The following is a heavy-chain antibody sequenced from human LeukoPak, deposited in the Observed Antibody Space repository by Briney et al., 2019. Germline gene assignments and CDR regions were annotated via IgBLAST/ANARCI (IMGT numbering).Heavy chain of an antibody. D-gene: IGHD5-18*01. CDR3: ATYRQIQVSFEF. CDR2: IFPSGDEI. J-gene: IGHJ4*02. Sequence: GGSLRLSCAASGFTLSSFPMIWVRQAPGKGLEWVSSIFPSGDEIHYADSVKGRFTISRDNSKNTLSLQMDSLRAEDTAIYYCATYRQIQVSFEFWGQGTLVTVSS. CDR1: GFTLSSFP. V-gene: IGHV3-23*01.